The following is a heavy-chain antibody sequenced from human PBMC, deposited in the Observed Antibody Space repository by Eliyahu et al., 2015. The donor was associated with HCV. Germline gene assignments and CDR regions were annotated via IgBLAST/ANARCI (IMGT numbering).Heavy chain of an antibody. CDR2: IDPSDSYP. CDR3: ARSSTYGDNVYFDN. CDR1: GYSFSNYW. Sequence: VQLVQSGAEVKKPGESLRISCQGSGYSFSNYWISWVRQMPGKGLEERGGIDPSDSYPNYSPSFQGHVTISADKSITTASLQWSSLKASDTAMYYCARSSTYGDNVYFDNWGQGTLVTVSS. J-gene: IGHJ4*02. V-gene: IGHV5-10-1*03. D-gene: IGHD4-17*01.